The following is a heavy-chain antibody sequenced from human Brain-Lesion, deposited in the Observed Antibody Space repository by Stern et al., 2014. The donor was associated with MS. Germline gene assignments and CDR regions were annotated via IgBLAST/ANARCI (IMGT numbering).Heavy chain of an antibody. CDR1: GGSVSSTSYA. Sequence: QVQLQESGPGLVKPSETLSLTCTVAGGSVSSTSYAWAWIRQPPGKGLEWIGTIYYSGNTYYSPSLQSRLTISLDTSTNQFSLQLRLVTAADTAVYYCAGEEDIRYCSGGSCTGNWFDPWGQGTLVTVSS. V-gene: IGHV4-39*01. J-gene: IGHJ5*02. D-gene: IGHD2-15*01. CDR2: IYYSGNT. CDR3: AGEEDIRYCSGGSCTGNWFDP.